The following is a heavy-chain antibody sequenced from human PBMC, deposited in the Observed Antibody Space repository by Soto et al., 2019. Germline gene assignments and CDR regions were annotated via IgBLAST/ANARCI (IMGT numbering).Heavy chain of an antibody. J-gene: IGHJ3*01. Sequence: PGGSLRLSCAASGFNFIRDVMNWVRQTPGKGLERVASIFGSGITTYYADSVKGRFTISRDNSKNTLHLQLNSLRAEDTALYYCAKSQSGSFFAAFDLWGQGSLVTVSS. CDR3: AKSQSGSFFAAFDL. CDR1: GFNFIRDV. V-gene: IGHV3-23*01. D-gene: IGHD1-26*01. CDR2: IFGSGITT.